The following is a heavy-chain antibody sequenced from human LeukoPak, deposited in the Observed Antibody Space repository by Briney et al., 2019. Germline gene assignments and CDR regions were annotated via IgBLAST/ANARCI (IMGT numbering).Heavy chain of an antibody. CDR3: ARDLDLYGGYVNYFDY. J-gene: IGHJ4*02. CDR2: IYYSGST. CDR1: GGSISSYY. V-gene: IGHV4-59*01. Sequence: SETLSLTCTVSGGSISSYYWSWIRQPPGKGLEWIGYIYYSGSTNYNPSLKSRVAISVDTSKNQFSLKLSSVTAADTAVYYCARDLDLYGGYVNYFDYWGQGTLVTVSS. D-gene: IGHD5-12*01.